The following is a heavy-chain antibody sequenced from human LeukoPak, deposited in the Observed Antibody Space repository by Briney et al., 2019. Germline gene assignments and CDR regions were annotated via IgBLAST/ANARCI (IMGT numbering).Heavy chain of an antibody. Sequence: GGSLRLSCAASGFTFDDYGMSWVRQAPGKGLEWVSGINWNGGSTGYADSVKGRLPTSRDNAKNSLYLQMNSLRAEDTALYYCARVGPVRTYFDYWGQGTLVTVSS. CDR3: ARVGPVRTYFDY. V-gene: IGHV3-20*04. CDR1: GFTFDDYG. D-gene: IGHD3/OR15-3a*01. J-gene: IGHJ4*02. CDR2: INWNGGST.